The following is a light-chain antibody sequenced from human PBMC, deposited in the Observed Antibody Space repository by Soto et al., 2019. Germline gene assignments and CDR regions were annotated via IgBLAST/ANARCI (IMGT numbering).Light chain of an antibody. V-gene: IGLV1-44*01. CDR1: SSNIGGET. CDR2: GKT. J-gene: IGLJ3*02. CDR3: AAWDDSRNGWV. Sequence: QSVLTQPPSASGSPGQRVTISCSGSSSNIGGETVNWYQQVPGTAPKLLIYGKTQRPSGVPERFSGSKSGTSVSLAISGLESEDEAEYYCAAWDDSRNGWVCGGGTQLPVL.